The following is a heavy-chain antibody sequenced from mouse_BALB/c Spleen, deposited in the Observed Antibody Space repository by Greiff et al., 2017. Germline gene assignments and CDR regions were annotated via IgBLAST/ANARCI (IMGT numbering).Heavy chain of an antibody. CDR1: GFTFSSYA. J-gene: IGHJ4*01. V-gene: IGHV5-9-4*01. Sequence: EVQVVESGGGLVKPGGSLKLSCAASGFTFSSYAMSWVRQSPEKRLEWVAEISSGGSYTYYPDTVTGRFTISRDNAKNTLYLEMSSLRSEDTAMYYCARDYRYYAMDYWGQGTSVTVSS. D-gene: IGHD2-14*01. CDR2: ISSGGSYT. CDR3: ARDYRYYAMDY.